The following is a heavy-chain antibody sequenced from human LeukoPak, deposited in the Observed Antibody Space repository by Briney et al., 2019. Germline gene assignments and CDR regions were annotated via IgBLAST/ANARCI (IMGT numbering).Heavy chain of an antibody. Sequence: PSETLSLTCTVSGVSLSGFFWSWIRQPPGKGLEWIGYIYNSGSTDYNPSLKSRVTISEDTSNNQFSLKLKFVTAADTAVYYCARASPNWNPPDYWGRGTLVTVSS. V-gene: IGHV4-59*08. CDR2: IYNSGST. J-gene: IGHJ4*02. CDR3: ARASPNWNPPDY. D-gene: IGHD1-1*01. CDR1: GVSLSGFF.